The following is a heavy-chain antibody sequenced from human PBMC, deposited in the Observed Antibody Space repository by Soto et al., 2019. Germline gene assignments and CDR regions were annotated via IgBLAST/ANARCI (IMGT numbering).Heavy chain of an antibody. J-gene: IGHJ4*02. CDR2: ISGSGGST. CDR1: GFTFSSYS. Sequence: EVQLVESGGGLVKPGGSLRLSCAASGFTFSSYSMNWVRQAPGKGLEWVSGISGSGGSTYYADSVKGRFTISRDNSKNTLYLQMNSLRAEDTAVYYCAKERSCSGGSCYSAFDYWGQGTLVTVSS. CDR3: AKERSCSGGSCYSAFDY. D-gene: IGHD2-15*01. V-gene: IGHV3-23*04.